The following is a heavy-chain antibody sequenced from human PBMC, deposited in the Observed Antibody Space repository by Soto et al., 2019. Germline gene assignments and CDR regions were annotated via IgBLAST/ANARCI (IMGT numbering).Heavy chain of an antibody. CDR1: GGSISSYY. D-gene: IGHD6-19*01. J-gene: IGHJ6*02. V-gene: IGHV4-59*01. CDR3: ARDRPIRVLNSSGWETYYYYGMDV. CDR2: IYYSGST. Sequence: SETLSLTCTVSGGSISSYYWSWIRQPPGKGLEWIGYIYYSGSTNYNPSLKSRVTISVGTAKNQFSLKLSSVTAADTAVYYCARDRPIRVLNSSGWETYYYYGMDVWGQGTTVTVSS.